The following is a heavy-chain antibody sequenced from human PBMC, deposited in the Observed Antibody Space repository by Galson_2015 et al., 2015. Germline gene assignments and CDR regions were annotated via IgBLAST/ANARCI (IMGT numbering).Heavy chain of an antibody. CDR1: GYTFTGYY. D-gene: IGHD4-17*01. J-gene: IGHJ6*02. CDR2: INPNSGGT. V-gene: IGHV1-2*06. CDR3: ARVGTTVTYGYSDYYYGMDV. Sequence: SVKVSCKASGYTFTGYYMHWVRQAPGQGLEWMGRINPNSGGTNYAQKFQGRVTMTRDTSISTAYMELSRLRSDDTAVYYCARVGTTVTYGYSDYYYGMDVWGQGTTVTVSS.